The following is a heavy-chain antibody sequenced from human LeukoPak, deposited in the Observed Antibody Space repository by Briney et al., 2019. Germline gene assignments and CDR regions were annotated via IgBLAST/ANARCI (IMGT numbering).Heavy chain of an antibody. Sequence: PSGTLSLTCAVSGGSISSSNWWSWVRQPPGKGLEWIGEIYHSGSTNYSPSLKSRVTISLDTSRNQFSLKLNSVTAADTAVYYCAKSNGYGLVDIWGQGTMVTVSS. J-gene: IGHJ3*02. D-gene: IGHD3-10*01. CDR3: AKSNGYGLVDI. V-gene: IGHV4-4*02. CDR1: GGSISSSNW. CDR2: IYHSGST.